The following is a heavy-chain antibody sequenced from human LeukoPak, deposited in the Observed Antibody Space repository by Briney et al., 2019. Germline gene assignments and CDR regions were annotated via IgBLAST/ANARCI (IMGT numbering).Heavy chain of an antibody. CDR3: AKESWQWLVLFDY. CDR2: ISGSGGST. J-gene: IGHJ4*02. D-gene: IGHD6-19*01. Sequence: PEGSLRLSCAASGFTFSSYAMSWLRQAPGKGLEWVSAISGSGGSTYYADSVKGRFTISRDNSKNTLYLQMNSQRAEDTAVYFCAKESWQWLVLFDYWGQGNLVTVSS. V-gene: IGHV3-23*01. CDR1: GFTFSSYA.